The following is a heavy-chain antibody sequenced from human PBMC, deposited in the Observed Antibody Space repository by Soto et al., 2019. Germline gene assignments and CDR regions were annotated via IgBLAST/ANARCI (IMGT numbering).Heavy chain of an antibody. CDR1: GGTVSSYA. CDR2: IIPIFGTA. Sequence: QVQLVQSGAEVKKPGSSVKVSCKASGGTVSSYAISWVRQAPGQGLEWMGGIIPIFGTANYAQKFQGRVTITADESTSTAYMELSSLRSEATAVYYCAREGPDYGDYAAFDIWGQGTMVTVSS. V-gene: IGHV1-69*01. D-gene: IGHD4-17*01. CDR3: AREGPDYGDYAAFDI. J-gene: IGHJ3*02.